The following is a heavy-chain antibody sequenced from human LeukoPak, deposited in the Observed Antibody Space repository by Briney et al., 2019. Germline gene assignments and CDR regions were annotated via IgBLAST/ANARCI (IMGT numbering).Heavy chain of an antibody. D-gene: IGHD2-2*02. CDR3: ARGQKYCSSTSCYNYMDV. V-gene: IGHV1-2*02. CDR1: GYTFTGYY. Sequence: ASVNVSCKASGYTFTGYYMHWVRQAPGQGLEWMGWINPNSGGTNYAQKFQGRVTMTRDTSISTAYMELSRLRSDDTAVYYGARGQKYCSSTSCYNYMDVWGKGTTVNVSS. CDR2: INPNSGGT. J-gene: IGHJ6*03.